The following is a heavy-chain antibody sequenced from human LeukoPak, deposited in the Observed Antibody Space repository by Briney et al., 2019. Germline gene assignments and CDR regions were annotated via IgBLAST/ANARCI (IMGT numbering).Heavy chain of an antibody. V-gene: IGHV1-3*02. CDR1: GYTFTSYA. CDR3: ARGMVRGVISSYFDY. D-gene: IGHD3-10*01. CDR2: NNAGNGNT. J-gene: IGHJ4*02. Sequence: ASVKVSCKASGYTFTSYAMHWVRQAPGQRLKWMGWNNAGNGNTKYSQEFQGRVTITRDTSASTAYMELSSLRSEDMAVYYCARGMVRGVISSYFDYWGQGTLVTVSS.